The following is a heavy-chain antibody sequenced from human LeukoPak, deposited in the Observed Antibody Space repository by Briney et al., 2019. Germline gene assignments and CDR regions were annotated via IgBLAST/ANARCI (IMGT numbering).Heavy chain of an antibody. CDR1: GLSLRSNM. CDR3: VKRPVYDAGNFVFQH. Sequence: AGGSLRLSCVASGLSLRSNMMRWVRQAPGEGLEWISTITSAGATYYIDSVRGRFTISRDISKNTVFLLMNSLRAEDTAMYYCVKRPVYDAGNFVFQHWGQGTLVTVSS. CDR2: ITSAGAT. J-gene: IGHJ1*01. D-gene: IGHD2-8*01. V-gene: IGHV3-23*05.